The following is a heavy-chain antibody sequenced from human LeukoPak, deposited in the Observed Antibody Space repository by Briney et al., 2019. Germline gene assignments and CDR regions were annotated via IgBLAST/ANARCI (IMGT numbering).Heavy chain of an antibody. V-gene: IGHV3-53*01. Sequence: GGSLRLSCAASGFTVSSKYMSWVRQAPGKGLEWVSVIYSGGSTYYADSVKGRFTISRDNSKNTLYLQMNSLRAEDTAVYYCALSGLLAKNLIDYWGQGTLVTVSS. D-gene: IGHD3-3*01. CDR3: ALSGLLAKNLIDY. CDR1: GFTVSSKY. CDR2: IYSGGST. J-gene: IGHJ4*02.